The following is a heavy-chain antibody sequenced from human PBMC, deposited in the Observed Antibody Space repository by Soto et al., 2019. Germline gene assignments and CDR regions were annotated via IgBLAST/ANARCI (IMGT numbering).Heavy chain of an antibody. Sequence: TLSLTCDVFNGSFSGYYWSWIRQPPGKGLEWIGEITNSGYTNYNPSLKNRVTILIDRSKNHFSLKVTSVTAADTAVYYCARGLEYFQHWGQGXLVTVSS. CDR2: ITNSGYT. V-gene: IGHV4-34*01. CDR3: ARGLEYFQH. CDR1: NGSFSGYY. J-gene: IGHJ1*01.